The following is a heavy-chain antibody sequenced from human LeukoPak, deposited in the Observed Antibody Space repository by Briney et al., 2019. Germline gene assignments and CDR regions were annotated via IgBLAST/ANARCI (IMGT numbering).Heavy chain of an antibody. CDR3: ARAREDYSCPGDY. CDR2: INPNSGGT. Sequence: GASVKVSCKASGYTFTGYYMHWVRQAPGQGLEWMGWINPNSGGTNYAQRFQGRVTMTRDTSISTAYMELSRLRSDDTAVYYCARAREDYSCPGDYWGQGTLLTVSS. D-gene: IGHD2-15*01. J-gene: IGHJ4*02. CDR1: GYTFTGYY. V-gene: IGHV1-2*02.